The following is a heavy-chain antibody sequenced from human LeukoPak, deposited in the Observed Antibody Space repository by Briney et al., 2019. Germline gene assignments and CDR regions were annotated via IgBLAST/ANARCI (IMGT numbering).Heavy chain of an antibody. CDR2: INHSGST. V-gene: IGHV4-34*01. CDR3: ASDGTGAGYYYDSSGYSS. Sequence: SETLSLTCAVYGVTFSGYYWSWIRQAPGKGLEWIGEINHSGSTNYNPSLKSRVTISVDTSKNQFSLKLSSVTAADTAVYYCASDGTGAGYYYDSSGYSSWGQGTLVTVSS. CDR1: GVTFSGYY. D-gene: IGHD3-22*01. J-gene: IGHJ5*02.